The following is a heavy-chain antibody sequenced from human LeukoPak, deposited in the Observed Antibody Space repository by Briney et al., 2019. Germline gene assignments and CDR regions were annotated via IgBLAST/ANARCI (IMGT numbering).Heavy chain of an antibody. J-gene: IGHJ3*02. CDR2: IYYSGST. V-gene: IGHV4-59*01. CDR3: ARVSPRYYDSSGYNDAFDI. CDR1: GGSISSYY. D-gene: IGHD3-22*01. Sequence: SETLSLTCTVSGGSISSYYWSWIRQPPGKGLEWIGYIYYSGSTNYNPSLKSRVTISVDTSKNQFPLKLSSVTAADTAVYYCARVSPRYYDSSGYNDAFDIWGQGTMVTVSS.